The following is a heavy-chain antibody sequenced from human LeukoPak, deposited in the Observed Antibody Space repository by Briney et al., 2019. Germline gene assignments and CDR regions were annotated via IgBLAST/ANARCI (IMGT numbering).Heavy chain of an antibody. Sequence: PGGSLRLSCAAYGFTFSSYSMNWVRQAPGKGLEWVSFISTSSSYIYYADSVKGRFTISRDNSKNTLYLQMNSLRAEDTAVYYCAKDLYPRTRGAFDIWGQGTMVTVSS. J-gene: IGHJ3*02. CDR3: AKDLYPRTRGAFDI. D-gene: IGHD2-2*02. V-gene: IGHV3-21*04. CDR1: GFTFSSYS. CDR2: ISTSSSYI.